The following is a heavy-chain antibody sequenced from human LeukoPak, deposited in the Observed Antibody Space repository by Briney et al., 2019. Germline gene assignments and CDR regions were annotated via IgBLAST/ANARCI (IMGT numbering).Heavy chain of an antibody. CDR3: ARKGITIFGVVAYMDV. V-gene: IGHV4-34*01. Sequence: PSETLSLTCAVYGGSLSGYYWSWIPQPPGTGLEWFGEINHSGSTNYNPSLKSRVTISVDTSKNQFALKLSSVTAADTAVYYCARKGITIFGVVAYMDVWGKGTTVTVSS. J-gene: IGHJ6*03. D-gene: IGHD3-3*01. CDR2: INHSGST. CDR1: GGSLSGYY.